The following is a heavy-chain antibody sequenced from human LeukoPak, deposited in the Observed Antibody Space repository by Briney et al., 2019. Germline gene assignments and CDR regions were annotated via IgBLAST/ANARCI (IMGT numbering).Heavy chain of an antibody. Sequence: ASVKVSCKASGYTFTNYAMHWVRQAPGQRLEWMAWINAGTGNTKYSQKFQGRVTITRDTSASTAYMELSSLRSEDTAVYYCARGGLYDLSTFDIWGQGTMVTVSS. CDR2: INAGTGNT. V-gene: IGHV1-3*01. CDR1: GYTFTNYA. CDR3: ARGGLYDLSTFDI. D-gene: IGHD3-16*01. J-gene: IGHJ3*02.